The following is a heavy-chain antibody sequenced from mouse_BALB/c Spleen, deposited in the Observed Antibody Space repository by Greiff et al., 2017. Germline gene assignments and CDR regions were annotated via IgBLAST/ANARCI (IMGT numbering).Heavy chain of an antibody. CDR2: IDPENGNT. Sequence: EVKLMESGAELVRPGALVKLSCKASGFNIKDYYMHWVKQRPEQGLEWIGWIDPENGNTIYDPKFQGKASITADTSSNTAYLQLSSLTSEDTAVYYCATPRLTYAMDYWGQGTSVTVSS. J-gene: IGHJ4*01. CDR1: GFNIKDYY. D-gene: IGHD6-2*01. CDR3: ATPRLTYAMDY. V-gene: IGHV14-1*02.